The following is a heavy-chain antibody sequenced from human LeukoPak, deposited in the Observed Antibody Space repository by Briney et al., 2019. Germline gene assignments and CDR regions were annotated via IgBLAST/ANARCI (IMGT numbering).Heavy chain of an antibody. CDR1: GGSMITYY. CDR3: ARRAFGGVIGANWFDP. J-gene: IGHJ5*02. D-gene: IGHD3-16*02. CDR2: IYDNGYT. Sequence: SETLSLTCTVSGGSMITYYWSWIRQPPGKGLEWIGYIYDNGYTHYNPSLKSRVSISLDTSKSQFSLNLSSVTAADTAVYYCARRAFGGVIGANWFDPWGQGTLVTVSS. V-gene: IGHV4-59*08.